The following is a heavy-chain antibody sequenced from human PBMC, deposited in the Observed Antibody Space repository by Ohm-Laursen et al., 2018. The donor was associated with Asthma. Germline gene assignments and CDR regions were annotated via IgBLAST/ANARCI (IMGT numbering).Heavy chain of an antibody. CDR1: GFAFSSYA. V-gene: IGHV3-23*01. Sequence: SLRLSCAASGFAFSSYAMSWVRQAPGKGLECVSAIIGSGADTYYADSVKGRFTISRDNSKNTLYLQMNTLRAEDTAVYYCARETATGSQNIHYYDLDVWGQGTTVIVSS. CDR2: IIGSGADT. CDR3: ARETATGSQNIHYYDLDV. D-gene: IGHD2-15*01. J-gene: IGHJ6*02.